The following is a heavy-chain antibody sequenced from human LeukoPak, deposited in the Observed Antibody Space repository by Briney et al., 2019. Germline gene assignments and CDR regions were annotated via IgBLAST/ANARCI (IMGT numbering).Heavy chain of an antibody. Sequence: SETLSLTCTVSGGSISSASYYWGWIRQPPGKGLEWIGSIFYSGSPYYNPSLKSRVTISVDTSKNQFSLKLTSVTAADTAMYYCARLKGVPAADYWGQGTLVTVSS. J-gene: IGHJ4*02. V-gene: IGHV4-39*01. CDR1: GGSISSASYY. CDR2: IFYSGSP. D-gene: IGHD2-2*01. CDR3: ARLKGVPAADY.